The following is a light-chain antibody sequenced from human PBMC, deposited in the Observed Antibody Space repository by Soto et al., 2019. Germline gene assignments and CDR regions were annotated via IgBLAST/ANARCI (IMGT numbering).Light chain of an antibody. V-gene: IGLV1-44*01. J-gene: IGLJ2*01. CDR3: AAWDGSLSAVL. CDR1: SSSIGSNA. Sequence: QSVLTQPHSASGTPGQRVTISCSGSSSSIGSNAVNWYQHIPGTAPKLLISNDNQRPSGVPDRFSGSKSGTSASLAISGLQSEDEADYYCAAWDGSLSAVLFGGGTKLTVL. CDR2: NDN.